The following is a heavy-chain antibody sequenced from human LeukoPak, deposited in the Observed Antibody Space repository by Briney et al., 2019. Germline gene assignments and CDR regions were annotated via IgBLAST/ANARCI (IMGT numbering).Heavy chain of an antibody. CDR3: ARAGDCTNGICYTADFDY. CDR2: ITDNGATT. J-gene: IGHJ4*02. D-gene: IGHD2-8*01. CDR1: GFTFSSYA. V-gene: IGHV3-23*01. Sequence: GGSLRLSCAASGFTFSSYAMSWVRQAPSKGLEWVSAITDNGATTYYADSVKGRFTISRDNSKNTLYLQTNSLRAEDTAVYYCARAGDCTNGICYTADFDYWGQGTLVTVSS.